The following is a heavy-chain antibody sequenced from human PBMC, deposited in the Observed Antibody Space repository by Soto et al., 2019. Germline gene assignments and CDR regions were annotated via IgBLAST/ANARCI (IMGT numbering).Heavy chain of an antibody. CDR3: ARDLAKGGGSGCFDY. CDR2: INPKSGGT. V-gene: IGHV1-2*02. D-gene: IGHD1-26*01. Sequence: GASVKVSCKASGYTFTVYYMHWVRQAPGQGLEWMGWINPKSGGTMYPQKFQGRVTMTWDTSISTAYMALTRLRSDDTAVYYCARDLAKGGGSGCFDYWGQGTLVTVSS. J-gene: IGHJ4*02. CDR1: GYTFTVYY.